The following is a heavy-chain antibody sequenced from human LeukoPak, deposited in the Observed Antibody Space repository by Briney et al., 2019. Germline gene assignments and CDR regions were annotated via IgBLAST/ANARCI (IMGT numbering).Heavy chain of an antibody. J-gene: IGHJ4*02. D-gene: IGHD3-22*01. Sequence: GRSLRLSCAASGFTFDDYAMHWVRQAPGKGLEWVPGISWNSGSIGYADSVKGRFTISRDNAKNSLYLQMNSLRAEDTALYYCAKGTYYYDSSGYYTLGYFDYWGQGTLVTVSS. CDR3: AKGTYYYDSSGYYTLGYFDY. CDR1: GFTFDDYA. V-gene: IGHV3-9*01. CDR2: ISWNSGSI.